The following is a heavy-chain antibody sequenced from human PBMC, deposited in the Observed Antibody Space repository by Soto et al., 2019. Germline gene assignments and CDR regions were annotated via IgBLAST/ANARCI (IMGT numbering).Heavy chain of an antibody. Sequence: SVKVSCKASGGTFSSYAISWVRQAPGQGLEWMGGIIPIFGTANYAQKFQGRVTITADESTSTAYMELSSLRSEDTAVYYCARESHDSSVHPLYYYYGMDLSGPGRTVTVSS. D-gene: IGHD3-22*01. J-gene: IGHJ6*02. V-gene: IGHV1-69*13. CDR1: GGTFSSYA. CDR3: ARESHDSSVHPLYYYYGMDL. CDR2: IIPIFGTA.